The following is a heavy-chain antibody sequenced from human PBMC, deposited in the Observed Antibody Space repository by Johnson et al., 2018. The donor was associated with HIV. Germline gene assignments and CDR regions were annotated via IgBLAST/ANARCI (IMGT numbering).Heavy chain of an antibody. CDR2: ITRSGSTI. J-gene: IGHJ3*02. CDR3: ASVVTPRTPLRI. D-gene: IGHD2-21*02. Sequence: VQLVQSGAGLVRPGGSMSVSCAASGFTFSSYAMHCVRQATGQWLEWVSSITRSGSTIHYADSVTGRFTISRDNAKNSLYLQMIILRPKDTGVYYCASVVTPRTPLRIWGQGTMVTVSS. V-gene: IGHV3-48*03. CDR1: GFTFSSYA.